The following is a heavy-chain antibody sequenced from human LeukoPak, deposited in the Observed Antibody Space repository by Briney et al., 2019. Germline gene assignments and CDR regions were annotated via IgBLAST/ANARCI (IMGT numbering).Heavy chain of an antibody. CDR1: GGSVSSGSYY. Sequence: SETLSLTCTVSGGSVSSGSYYWSWIRQPPGKGLEWIGYIYYSGSTNYNPSLKGRVTISVDTSKNQFSLKLSSVTAADTAVYYCARDLGSSGWATIDYWGQGTLVTVSS. CDR3: ARDLGSSGWATIDY. V-gene: IGHV4-61*01. D-gene: IGHD6-19*01. J-gene: IGHJ4*02. CDR2: IYYSGST.